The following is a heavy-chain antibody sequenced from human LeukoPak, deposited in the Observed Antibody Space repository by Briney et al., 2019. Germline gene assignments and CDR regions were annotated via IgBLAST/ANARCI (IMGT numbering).Heavy chain of an antibody. CDR2: IKSKADGETI. Sequence: PGGSLRLSCAASGFTFDDYAMHWVRQAPGKGLEWVGRIKSKADGETIDYAAPVKGRFTFSRDDSKNMLYLQMNSLKSEDTAVYYCSTLTSRGLSDSWGQGTLVTVSS. CDR1: GFTFDDYA. CDR3: STLTSRGLSDS. J-gene: IGHJ4*02. V-gene: IGHV3-15*07. D-gene: IGHD1-20*01.